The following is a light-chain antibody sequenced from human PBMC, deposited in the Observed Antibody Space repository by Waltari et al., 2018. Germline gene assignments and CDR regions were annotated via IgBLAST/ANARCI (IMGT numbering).Light chain of an antibody. Sequence: LACRASQSVGRSLAWYQQKPGQAPRLLIYDASRRATGIPDRFSGSGSGTDFSLTISRLEPEDFAVYYCQHYVRLPATFGQGTKVEI. V-gene: IGKV3D-20*02. CDR1: QSVGRS. CDR3: QHYVRLPAT. J-gene: IGKJ1*01. CDR2: DAS.